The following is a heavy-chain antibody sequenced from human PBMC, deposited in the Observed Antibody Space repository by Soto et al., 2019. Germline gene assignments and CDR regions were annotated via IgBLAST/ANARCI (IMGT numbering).Heavy chain of an antibody. Sequence: GGSLRLSCAASGFTFSSYAMSWVRQAPGKGLEWVSAISGSGGSTYYADPVKGRFTISRDNSKNTLYLQMNSLRAEDTAVYYCAKDRTTVTTLANTYYFDYWGQGTLVTVSS. CDR1: GFTFSSYA. CDR3: AKDRTTVTTLANTYYFDY. J-gene: IGHJ4*02. D-gene: IGHD4-17*01. V-gene: IGHV3-23*01. CDR2: ISGSGGST.